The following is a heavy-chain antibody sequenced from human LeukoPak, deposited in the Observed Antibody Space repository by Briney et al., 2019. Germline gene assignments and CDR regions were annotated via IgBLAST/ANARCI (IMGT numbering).Heavy chain of an antibody. V-gene: IGHV4-59*01. CDR1: GGSISSYY. CDR2: IYYSGST. CDR3: ARVVVVAANPWFDP. Sequence: ASETLSLTCTVSGGSISSYYWSWIRQPPGKGLEWIGYIYYSGSTNYNPSLKSRVTISVDTSKNQFSLKLSSVTAADTAVYYCARVVVVAANPWFDPWGQGTLVTVSS. D-gene: IGHD2-15*01. J-gene: IGHJ5*02.